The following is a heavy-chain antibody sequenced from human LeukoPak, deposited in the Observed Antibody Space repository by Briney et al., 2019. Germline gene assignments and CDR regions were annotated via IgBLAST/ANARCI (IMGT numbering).Heavy chain of an antibody. V-gene: IGHV3-21*01. D-gene: IGHD6-6*01. CDR3: VRDCPEYSSPDY. J-gene: IGHJ4*02. CDR2: ISSSSSYI. CDR1: GFTFSSYS. Sequence: KPGGSLRLSCAASGFTFSSYSMNWVRQAPGKGLEWVSSISSSSSYIYYADSVKGRFTISRDNAKNSLYLQMNSLRAEDTAVYYCVRDCPEYSSPDYWGQGTLVTVSS.